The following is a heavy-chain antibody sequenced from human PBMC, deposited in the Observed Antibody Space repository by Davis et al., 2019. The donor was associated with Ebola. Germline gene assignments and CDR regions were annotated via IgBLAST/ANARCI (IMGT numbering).Heavy chain of an antibody. Sequence: PGGSLRLSCATSGFTLSGFGMNWIRQAPGKGLEWVSSISSGSTYIKYAESVKGRFTISRDNARNSLYLQMNSLRAEDTAVYYCASGQHDFWSAYYGYWGQGTLVSVSS. D-gene: IGHD3-3*01. CDR3: ASGQHDFWSAYYGY. J-gene: IGHJ4*02. V-gene: IGHV3-21*01. CDR2: ISSGSTYI. CDR1: GFTLSGFG.